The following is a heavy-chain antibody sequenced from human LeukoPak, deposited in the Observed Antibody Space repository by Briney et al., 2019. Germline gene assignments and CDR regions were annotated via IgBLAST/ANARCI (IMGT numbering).Heavy chain of an antibody. D-gene: IGHD2-2*01. Sequence: ASVKVSCKASGYTFTGYYMHWVRQAPGQGLEWMGWINPNSGGTNYAQKFQGRVTMTRDTSIRTAYMELSRLRSDDTAVYYCARAGYCSSTSCQGPWFDPWGQGTLVTVSS. CDR2: INPNSGGT. V-gene: IGHV1-2*02. CDR3: ARAGYCSSTSCQGPWFDP. J-gene: IGHJ5*02. CDR1: GYTFTGYY.